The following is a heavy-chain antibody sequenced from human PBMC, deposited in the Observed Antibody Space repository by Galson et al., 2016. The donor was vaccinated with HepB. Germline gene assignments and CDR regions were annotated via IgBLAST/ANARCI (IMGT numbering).Heavy chain of an antibody. CDR3: ARNGVGLRPGYQFDP. V-gene: IGHV4-4*02. J-gene: IGHJ5*02. D-gene: IGHD2-8*01. CDR1: VDSISSTYW. CDR2: IHHGGTT. Sequence: SETLSLTCAVSVDSISSTYWWTWVRQPPRKGLEWIGEIHHGGTTHYNPSLKSRVTISVDKPKNQFSLMLTSVTDADTAVYYCARNGVGLRPGYQFDPWGQGTLVTVSS.